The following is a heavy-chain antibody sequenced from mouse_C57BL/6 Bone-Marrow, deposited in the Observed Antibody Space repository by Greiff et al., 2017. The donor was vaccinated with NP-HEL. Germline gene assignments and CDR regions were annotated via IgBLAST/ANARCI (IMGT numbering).Heavy chain of an antibody. CDR1: GFNIKDYY. CDR3: AREKILGGYGSSGGFAY. J-gene: IGHJ3*01. D-gene: IGHD1-1*01. V-gene: IGHV14-2*01. CDR2: IDPEDGET. Sequence: VHVKQSGAELVKPGASVKLSCTASGFNIKDYYMHWVKQRTEQGLEWIGRIDPEDGETKYAPKFQGKATITADTSSNTAYLQLSSLTSEDTAVYYCAREKILGGYGSSGGFAYGGQGTLVTVSA.